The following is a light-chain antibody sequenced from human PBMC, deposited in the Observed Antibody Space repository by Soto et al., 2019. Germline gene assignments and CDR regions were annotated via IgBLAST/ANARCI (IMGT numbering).Light chain of an antibody. Sequence: DNRMSHSASALSASMGDRVTITCRTSQSIGSYLNWYQQKPGTAPKLLIYAASSLQGGVPSRFSGSGSGTDFTLTIRGLQPEDFATYYCQQGYSTITFGQGTRLEIK. CDR1: QSIGSY. V-gene: IGKV1-39*01. J-gene: IGKJ5*01. CDR2: AAS. CDR3: QQGYSTIT.